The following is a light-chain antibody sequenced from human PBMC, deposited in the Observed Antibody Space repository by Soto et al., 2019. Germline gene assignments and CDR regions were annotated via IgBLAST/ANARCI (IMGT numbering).Light chain of an antibody. CDR1: QSVSNNY. CDR2: GAS. J-gene: IGKJ1*01. Sequence: EIVLTQSPGTLSLSPVERATLSFMASQSVSNNYLAWYQQKPGQAPRLLIYGASNRATGIPDRFSGSGSGTDFTLTISRLEPEDFAVYYCQQYGSSGTFGQGTKVDIK. CDR3: QQYGSSGT. V-gene: IGKV3-20*01.